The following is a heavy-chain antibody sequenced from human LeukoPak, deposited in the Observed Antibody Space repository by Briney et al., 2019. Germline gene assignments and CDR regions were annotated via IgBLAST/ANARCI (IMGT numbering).Heavy chain of an antibody. J-gene: IGHJ4*02. CDR3: ARSYYYGSGSPDY. Sequence: SETLSLTCTVSGGSISSYYWSWIRQPPGKGLEWIGYIHYSGSTNYSPSLRGRVTISVDTSKNQFSLRLSSVTAADTAVYYCARSYYYGSGSPDYWGQGTLVTVSS. CDR1: GGSISSYY. CDR2: IHYSGST. D-gene: IGHD3-10*01. V-gene: IGHV4-59*01.